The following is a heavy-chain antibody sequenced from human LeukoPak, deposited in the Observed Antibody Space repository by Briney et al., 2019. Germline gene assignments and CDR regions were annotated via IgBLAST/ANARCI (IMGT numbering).Heavy chain of an antibody. CDR3: ARGSDYDILTGYSPSDAFDI. V-gene: IGHV3-74*01. CDR1: GFTFSSYW. CDR2: INSGGSST. D-gene: IGHD3-9*01. Sequence: PGGSLRLSCAASGFTFSSYWRHWVRQAPGKGLVWVSRINSGGSSTSYAGSVKGRFTISRDNAKNTLYLQMNSLRAEDTAVYYCARGSDYDILTGYSPSDAFDIWGQGTMVTVSS. J-gene: IGHJ3*02.